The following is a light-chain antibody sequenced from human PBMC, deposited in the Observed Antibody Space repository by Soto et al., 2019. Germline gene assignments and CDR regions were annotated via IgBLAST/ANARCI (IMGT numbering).Light chain of an antibody. V-gene: IGKV2-28*01. CDR2: LGS. CDR3: MQALQTPT. J-gene: IGKJ2*01. Sequence: EIVMTQSPLSLPVTPGEPASISCRSNQSLLHRNGYNYLDWYLQKPGQSPQLLIYLGSHRASGVLDKFSGSGSGTDFTLKISRVETEDVGVYYCMQALQTPTFGQGTKLESK. CDR1: QSLLHRNGYNY.